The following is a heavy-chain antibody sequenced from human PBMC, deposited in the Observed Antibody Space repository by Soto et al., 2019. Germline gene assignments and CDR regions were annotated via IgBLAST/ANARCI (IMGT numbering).Heavy chain of an antibody. CDR2: INPSGGST. CDR3: ARDYYDSSGDHYYGMDV. Sequence: ASVKVSCKASGGTFSSYAISWVRQAPGQGLEWMGIINPSGGSTSYAQKFQGRVTMTRDTSTSTVYMELSSLRSEDTAVYYCARDYYDSSGDHYYGMDVWGQGTTVTVSS. V-gene: IGHV1-46*01. CDR1: GGTFSSYA. D-gene: IGHD3-22*01. J-gene: IGHJ6*02.